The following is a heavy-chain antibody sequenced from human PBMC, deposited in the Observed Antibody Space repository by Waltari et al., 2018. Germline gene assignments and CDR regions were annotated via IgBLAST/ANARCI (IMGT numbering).Heavy chain of an antibody. CDR1: GFTYSSSW. Sequence: VQLVESGGGLVQPGGSLRLSCPASGFTYSSSWMSWVRQAPGQGLEWVANIKQDGSEKYYVDSVKGRFTSSRDNAKNSLYLQMNSLRAEDTAVYYCARALMTTVTTYYYGMDVWGQGTTVTVSS. V-gene: IGHV3-7*01. J-gene: IGHJ6*02. CDR3: ARALMTTVTTYYYGMDV. CDR2: IKQDGSEK. D-gene: IGHD4-4*01.